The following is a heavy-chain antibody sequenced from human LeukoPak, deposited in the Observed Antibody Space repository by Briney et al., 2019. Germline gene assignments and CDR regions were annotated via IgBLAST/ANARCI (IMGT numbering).Heavy chain of an antibody. Sequence: SETLSLTCTVSGGSISSSSYYWGWICQPPGKGLEWIGSIYYSGSTYYNPSLKSRVTISVDTSKNQFSLKLSSVTAADTAVYYCARQVVAATDYGDLLYYFDYWGQGTLVTVSS. D-gene: IGHD2-15*01. CDR1: GGSISSSSYY. V-gene: IGHV4-39*01. CDR2: IYYSGST. J-gene: IGHJ4*02. CDR3: ARQVVAATDYGDLLYYFDY.